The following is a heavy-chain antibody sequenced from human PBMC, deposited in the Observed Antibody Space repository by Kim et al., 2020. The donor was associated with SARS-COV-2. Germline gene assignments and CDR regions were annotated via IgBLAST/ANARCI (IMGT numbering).Heavy chain of an antibody. J-gene: IGHJ4*02. CDR3: TSGPYYYDSAAYYHDY. CDR2: IRSKRYGETT. D-gene: IGHD3-22*01. V-gene: IGHV3-49*03. Sequence: GGSLRLSCATSGLNFGDYAMSWFRQAPGKGLEWVAFIRSKRYGETTEYAASVKGRFTISRDDYKRIAYLQMNGLKIEDTAVYYCTSGPYYYDSAAYYHDYWGQGTQVTVSS. CDR1: GLNFGDYA.